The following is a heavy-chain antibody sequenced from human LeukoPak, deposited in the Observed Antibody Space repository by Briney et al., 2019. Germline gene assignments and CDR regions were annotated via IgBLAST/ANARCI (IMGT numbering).Heavy chain of an antibody. Sequence: SEALSLTCTVSGGSISRNYRNWVRQPPGKGLEWVGNIYYSETTNYNPSLKSRVSISVDTSKNLLSLKLSSVTAADTAVYYCARGSAPMRWGPVTLVTVSS. D-gene: IGHD2-15*01. CDR3: ARGSAPMR. CDR2: IYYSETT. V-gene: IGHV4-59*01. J-gene: IGHJ2*01. CDR1: GGSISRNY.